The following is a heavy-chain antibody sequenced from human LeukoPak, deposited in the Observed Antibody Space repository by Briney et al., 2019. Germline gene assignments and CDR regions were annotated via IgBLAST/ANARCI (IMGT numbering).Heavy chain of an antibody. V-gene: IGHV1-18*01. Sequence: ASVKVSCKASGYTFTSYGISWVRQAPGQGLEWMGWISAYNGNTNYAQKLQGRVTMTTDTSTSTAYMELRSLRSDDTAVYYCARGPSREDYVWGSYPHDAFDIWGQGTMVTVSS. D-gene: IGHD3-16*02. CDR2: ISAYNGNT. CDR1: GYTFTSYG. CDR3: ARGPSREDYVWGSYPHDAFDI. J-gene: IGHJ3*02.